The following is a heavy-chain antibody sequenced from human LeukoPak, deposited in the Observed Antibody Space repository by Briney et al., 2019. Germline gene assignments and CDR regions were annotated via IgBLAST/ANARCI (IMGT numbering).Heavy chain of an antibody. J-gene: IGHJ4*02. CDR2: ISGSGGST. CDR1: GFTFSSYG. Sequence: WGSLRLSCAASGFTFSSYGMSWVRQAPGKGLEWVSAISGSGGSTYYADSVKGRFTISRDNSKNTLYLQMNSLRAEDTAVYYCARVMGRYCSSTSCYVDYWGQGTLVTVSS. CDR3: ARVMGRYCSSTSCYVDY. V-gene: IGHV3-23*01. D-gene: IGHD2-2*01.